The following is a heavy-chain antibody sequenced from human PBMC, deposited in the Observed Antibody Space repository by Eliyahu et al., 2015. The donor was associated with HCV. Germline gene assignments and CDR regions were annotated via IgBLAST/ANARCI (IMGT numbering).Heavy chain of an antibody. Sequence: QVQLVQSGAEVKKPGSSVKVSCKASGGTFSSYAISWVRXAPGQGLEWMGGIIPIFGTANYAQKFQGRVTITADESTSTAYMELSSLRSEDTAVYYCARALVMVRGVIIVGAPINYYYMDVWGKGTTVTVSS. V-gene: IGHV1-69*01. CDR1: GGTFSSYA. J-gene: IGHJ6*03. D-gene: IGHD3-10*01. CDR3: ARALVMVRGVIIVGAPINYYYMDV. CDR2: IIPIFGTA.